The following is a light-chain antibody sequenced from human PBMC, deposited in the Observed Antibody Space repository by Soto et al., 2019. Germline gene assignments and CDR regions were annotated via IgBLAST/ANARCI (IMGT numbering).Light chain of an antibody. CDR1: QSVSSSY. CDR3: QQYGSSPWT. CDR2: GAS. Sequence: EIVLTQSPGTLSLSPGERATLSCRASQSVSSSYLAWYQQKPGQAPRLLIYGASSRATGIPDRFSGNGSGTDFTLTISRLAPEDFAVYYCQQYGSSPWTFGQGTKVEIK. J-gene: IGKJ1*01. V-gene: IGKV3-20*01.